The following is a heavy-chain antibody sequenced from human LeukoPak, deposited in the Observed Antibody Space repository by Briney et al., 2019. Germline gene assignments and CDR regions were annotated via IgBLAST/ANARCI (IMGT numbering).Heavy chain of an antibody. J-gene: IGHJ5*02. CDR3: ARGRGYCSGGSCYAAWFDP. CDR1: GGSFSGYY. CDR2: INHSGST. V-gene: IGHV4-34*01. Sequence: SETLSLTCAVYGGSFSGYYWSWIRQPPGKGLEWIGEINHSGSTNYNPSLKSRVTISVDTSKNPFSLKLSSVTAADTAVYYCARGRGYCSGGSCYAAWFDPWGQGTLVTVSS. D-gene: IGHD2-15*01.